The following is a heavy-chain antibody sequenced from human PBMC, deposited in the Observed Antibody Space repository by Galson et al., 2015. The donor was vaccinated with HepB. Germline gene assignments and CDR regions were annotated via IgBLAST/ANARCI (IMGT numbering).Heavy chain of an antibody. CDR1: GYTFINYA. CDR3: ARPAARGIFFHF. Sequence: SVKVSCKASGYTFINYAIHWVRQAPGQRLEWMGWINAGNSNTRNSHKFQDRVTISADISTSTVYMGMSSLTSDDTAMYYCARPAARGIFFHFWGQGTVVTVSS. D-gene: IGHD3-10*01. J-gene: IGHJ4*02. CDR2: INAGNSNT. V-gene: IGHV1-3*01.